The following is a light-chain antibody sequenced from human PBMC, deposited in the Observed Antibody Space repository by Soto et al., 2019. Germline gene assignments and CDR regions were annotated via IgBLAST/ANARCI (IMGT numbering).Light chain of an antibody. J-gene: IGLJ2*01. CDR1: SSDVGGYNY. CDR3: SSYRDTGTLLV. V-gene: IGLV2-14*01. CDR2: EVR. Sequence: QSALTQPPSASGSPGQSVTISCTGTSSDVGGYNYVSWYQQSPGKAPKLIIFEVRDRPLGVSDRFSGSKSGNTASLTISGLQAEDEATYYCSSYRDTGTLLVFGGGTKLTVL.